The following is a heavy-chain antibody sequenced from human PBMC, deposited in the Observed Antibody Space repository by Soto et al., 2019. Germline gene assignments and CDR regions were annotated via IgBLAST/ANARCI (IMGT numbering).Heavy chain of an antibody. CDR2: ISYDGSNK. CDR3: AKDVLGCSSTSCYTVFDY. J-gene: IGHJ4*02. V-gene: IGHV3-30*18. D-gene: IGHD2-2*02. CDR1: GFTFSSYG. Sequence: FLRLSCAASGFTFSSYGMHWVRQAPGKGLEWVAVISYDGSNKYYADSVKGRFTISRDNSKNTLYLQMSSLRAEDTAVYYCAKDVLGCSSTSCYTVFDYWGQGTLVTVSS.